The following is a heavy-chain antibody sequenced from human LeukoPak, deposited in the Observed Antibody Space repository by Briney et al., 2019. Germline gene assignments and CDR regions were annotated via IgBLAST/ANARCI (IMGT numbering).Heavy chain of an antibody. CDR2: IIPIFGTA. V-gene: IGHV1-69*06. Sequence: SVKVSCKASGGTFSSYAISWVRQAPGQGLEWMGGIIPIFGTANYAQKFQGRVTITADKSTSTAYMELSSLRSEDTAVYYCARENWNAVRGSFDPWGQGTLVTVSS. D-gene: IGHD1-1*01. CDR1: GGTFSSYA. J-gene: IGHJ5*02. CDR3: ARENWNAVRGSFDP.